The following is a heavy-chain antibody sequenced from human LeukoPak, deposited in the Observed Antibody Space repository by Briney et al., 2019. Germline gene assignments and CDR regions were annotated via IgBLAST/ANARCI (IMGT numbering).Heavy chain of an antibody. CDR1: GFTFSNYW. CDR2: INEDGSGK. J-gene: IGHJ6*04. Sequence: PGGSLRLSCVSSGFTFSNYWMKWVRQAPGKGLEWVASINEDGSGKFSVGSVKDRITISRDNTRTSLGLQINSLTVEDTAIYYCARDDGDVWGTGTTVTVSS. V-gene: IGHV3-7*01. CDR3: ARDDGDV.